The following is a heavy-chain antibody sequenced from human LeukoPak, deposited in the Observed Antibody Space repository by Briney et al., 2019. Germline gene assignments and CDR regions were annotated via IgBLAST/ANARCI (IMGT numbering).Heavy chain of an antibody. J-gene: IGHJ4*02. CDR2: IYHSGST. V-gene: IGHV4-39*07. Sequence: SSETLSLTCTVSGGSISSSSYYWGWIRQPPGKGLEWMGYIYHSGSTYYNPSLKSRVTMSVDRSKNHFSLKLNSVTAADTAVYYCARGYGTFDFWGQGILVTVSS. CDR3: ARGYGTFDF. D-gene: IGHD5-18*01. CDR1: GGSISSSSYY.